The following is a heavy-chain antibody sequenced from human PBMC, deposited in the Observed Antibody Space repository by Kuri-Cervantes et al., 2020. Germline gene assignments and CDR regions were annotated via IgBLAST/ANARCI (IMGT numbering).Heavy chain of an antibody. CDR2: INPNSGGT. CDR1: GYTFTGYY. J-gene: IGHJ6*03. CDR3: ARATNKYYYYYYMDV. Sequence: ASVKVSCKASGYTFTGYYMHWVRQAPGQGLEWMGWINPNSGGTNYAQKFQGWVTMTRDTSISTAYMELSSLRSEDTAVYYCARATNKYYYYYYMDVWGKGTTVTVSS. V-gene: IGHV1-2*04. D-gene: IGHD2-8*01.